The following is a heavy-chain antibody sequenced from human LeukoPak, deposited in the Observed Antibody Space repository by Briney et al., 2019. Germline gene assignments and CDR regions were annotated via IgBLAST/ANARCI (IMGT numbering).Heavy chain of an antibody. D-gene: IGHD6-19*01. V-gene: IGHV3-30*03. CDR3: TRNSGWYGLS. Sequence: GGSLRLSCAASGFTFSSYGMHWVRQAPGRGLEWVAVISYDGTNKYYADPVKGRFTISRDNSNNTLFLHLNSLRGEDTAVYYCTRNSGWYGLSWGQGTLVTVSS. J-gene: IGHJ1*01. CDR1: GFTFSSYG. CDR2: ISYDGTNK.